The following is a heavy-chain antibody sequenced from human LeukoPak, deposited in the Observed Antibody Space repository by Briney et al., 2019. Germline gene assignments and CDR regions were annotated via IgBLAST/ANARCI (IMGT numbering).Heavy chain of an antibody. V-gene: IGHV1-69-2*01. J-gene: IGHJ4*02. Sequence: GASVKISCKVSGYTFTDYYMHWMQQAPGKGLEWMGLVDPEDGETIYAEKFQGRVTITADTSTDTAYMELSSLRSEDTAVYYCATERRRYYDSSGYSAGFDYWGQRTLVTVSS. CDR3: ATERRRYYDSSGYSAGFDY. CDR2: VDPEDGET. D-gene: IGHD3-22*01. CDR1: GYTFTDYY.